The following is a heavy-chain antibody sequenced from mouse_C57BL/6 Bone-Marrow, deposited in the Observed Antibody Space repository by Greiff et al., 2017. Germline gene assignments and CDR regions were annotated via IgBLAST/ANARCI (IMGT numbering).Heavy chain of an antibody. V-gene: IGHV1-85*01. D-gene: IGHD1-1*01. Sequence: QVQLQQSGPELVKPGASVKLSCKASGYTFTSYDINWVKQRPGQGLEWIGWIYPRDGSTKYNEKFKGKATLTVDTSSSTAYMELHSLTSEDSAVYFCARDANYYGFAYWGQGTLVTVSA. J-gene: IGHJ3*01. CDR3: ARDANYYGFAY. CDR1: GYTFTSYD. CDR2: IYPRDGST.